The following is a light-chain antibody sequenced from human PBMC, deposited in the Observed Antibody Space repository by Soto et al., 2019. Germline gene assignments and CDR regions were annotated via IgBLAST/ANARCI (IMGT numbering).Light chain of an antibody. V-gene: IGKV3-20*01. J-gene: IGKJ1*01. CDR1: QSVSSSY. CDR2: GAS. CDR3: QQYGNSPQT. Sequence: EIVLTQSPGTLSLSPGERATLSCRASQSVSSSYLAWYQQKPGQAPRLLIYGASSRATDIPDRFSGSGSGTDFTLTISRLEPEDFAVYYCQQYGNSPQTFGQGTKVEIK.